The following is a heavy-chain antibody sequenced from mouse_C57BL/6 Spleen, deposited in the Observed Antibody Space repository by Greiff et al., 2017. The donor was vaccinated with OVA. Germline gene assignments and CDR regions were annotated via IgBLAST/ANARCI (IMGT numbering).Heavy chain of an antibody. D-gene: IGHD1-1*01. J-gene: IGHJ4*01. CDR3: ARHAVVARNYAMDY. CDR2: IWSDGST. CDR1: GFSFTSYG. V-gene: IGHV2-6-1*01. Sequence: VQLQESGPGLVAPSQSLSITCNVSGFSFTSYGVHWVRQPPGTGLEWLVVIWSDGSTTYNSALKSRLSISKANSTSQAFLKMNSLQTDDTAMYYCARHAVVARNYAMDYWGQGTSVTVSS.